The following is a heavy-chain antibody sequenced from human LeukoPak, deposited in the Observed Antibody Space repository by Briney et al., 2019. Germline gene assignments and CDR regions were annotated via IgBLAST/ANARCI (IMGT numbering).Heavy chain of an antibody. CDR2: IDYSGST. V-gene: IGHV4-59*01. D-gene: IGHD2-2*01. CDR1: GGSISSYY. CDR3: ARTRTVYQYYYYMDV. J-gene: IGHJ6*03. Sequence: SETLSLTCTVSGGSISSYYWSWLRQPPGKGLEWIGYIDYSGSTNYNPSLNSRVTISVDTSKNQFSLKLTSVTAADTAVYYCARTRTVYQYYYYMDVWGKGTTVTVAS.